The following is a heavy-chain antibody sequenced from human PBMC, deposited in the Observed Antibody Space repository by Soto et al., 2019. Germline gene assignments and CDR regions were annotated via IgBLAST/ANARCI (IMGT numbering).Heavy chain of an antibody. CDR3: ARLPRGHSYDYY. CDR2: IIPIFGTA. CDR1: GGTFSSYA. D-gene: IGHD5-18*01. J-gene: IGHJ4*02. V-gene: IGHV1-69*13. Sequence: SVNVSCKASGGTFSSYAISWVRQAPGQGLELMGGIIPIFGTANYAQKFQGRVTITAXXXXXXAXMXLXSXRSEXPAVYYCARLPRGHSYDYYWGQGTLVTGSS.